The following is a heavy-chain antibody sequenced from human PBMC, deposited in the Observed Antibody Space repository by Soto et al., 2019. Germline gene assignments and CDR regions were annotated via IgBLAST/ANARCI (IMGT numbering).Heavy chain of an antibody. V-gene: IGHV3-21*01. CDR1: EFTFSSYS. D-gene: IGHD5-18*01. CDR2: ISSSSSYI. Sequence: PGGSLRLSCAASEFTFSSYSMNWARQAPGKGLEWVSSISSSSSYIYYADSVKGRFTISRDNAKNSLYLQMNSLRAEDTAVYYCARNNARGYSYGYPRGDWFDPWGQGTLVTVSS. CDR3: ARNNARGYSYGYPRGDWFDP. J-gene: IGHJ5*02.